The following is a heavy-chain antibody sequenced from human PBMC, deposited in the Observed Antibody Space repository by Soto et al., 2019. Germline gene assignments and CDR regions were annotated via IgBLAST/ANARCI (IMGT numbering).Heavy chain of an antibody. D-gene: IGHD6-6*01. V-gene: IGHV1-18*04. Sequence: ASVTVSCKASGYTFTSFGITWVRQAPGQDLEWMGWISAYNGDTNYAPRLLGRVTMTTDTSTTTVYMELKNLKSDDTAVYYCARDQEYSTSGLYWFDPWGQGTLVTVSS. CDR2: ISAYNGDT. J-gene: IGHJ5*02. CDR1: GYTFTSFG. CDR3: ARDQEYSTSGLYWFDP.